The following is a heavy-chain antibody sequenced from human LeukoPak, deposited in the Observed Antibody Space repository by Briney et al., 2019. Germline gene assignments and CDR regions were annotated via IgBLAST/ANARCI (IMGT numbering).Heavy chain of an antibody. Sequence: SVKVSCKASGGTFSSYAISWVRQAPGQGLEWMGGIIPIFGTANYAQKFQGRVTMTRDMSTSTVYMELSSLRSEDTAVYYCARGDYTYSSSWYYFDYWGQGTLVTVSS. J-gene: IGHJ4*02. CDR3: ARGDYTYSSSWYYFDY. D-gene: IGHD6-13*01. CDR2: IIPIFGTA. CDR1: GGTFSSYA. V-gene: IGHV1-69*05.